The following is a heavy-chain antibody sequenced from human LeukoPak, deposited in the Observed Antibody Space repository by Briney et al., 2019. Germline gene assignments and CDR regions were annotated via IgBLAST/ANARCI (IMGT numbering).Heavy chain of an antibody. V-gene: IGHV3-23*01. D-gene: IGHD5-12*01. J-gene: IGHJ6*02. CDR3: AKDRPGGYDLDYYYGMDV. CDR1: GFTFSSYA. CDR2: ISGSGGST. Sequence: GGSLRLSCAASGFTFSSYAMSWVRQAPGKGLEWVSAISGSGGSTYYADSVKGRFTISRDYSKNTLYLQMNSLRAEDTAVYYCAKDRPGGYDLDYYYGMDVWGQGTTVTVSS.